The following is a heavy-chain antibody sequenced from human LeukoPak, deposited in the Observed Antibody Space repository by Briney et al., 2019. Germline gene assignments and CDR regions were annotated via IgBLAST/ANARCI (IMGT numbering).Heavy chain of an antibody. CDR1: GFTFSSYA. CDR2: ISYDGSNK. Sequence: PGRSLRLSCAASGFTFSSYAMHWVRQAPGKGLEWVAVISYDGSNKYYADSVKGRFTISRDNSKNTLYLQMNSLRAEGTAVYYCARARDYWGQGTLVTVSS. J-gene: IGHJ4*02. V-gene: IGHV3-30-3*01. CDR3: ARARDY.